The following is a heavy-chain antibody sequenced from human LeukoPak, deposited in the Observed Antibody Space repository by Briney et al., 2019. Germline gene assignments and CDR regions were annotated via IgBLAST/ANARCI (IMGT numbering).Heavy chain of an antibody. D-gene: IGHD3-3*01. V-gene: IGHV3-23*01. CDR2: ICSSGDST. CDR1: GFTFTSYA. J-gene: IGHJ5*02. CDR3: AKDRVAIFGVVTTHWFDR. Sequence: GRTLRLSCAVSGFTFTSYAMNWVPPAPGKGLGGVLGICSSGDSTYYADSVNGRFTISRDNPKKALYLQMNSLRAEDTAVYYCAKDRVAIFGVVTTHWFDRWGEGTLVTVSS.